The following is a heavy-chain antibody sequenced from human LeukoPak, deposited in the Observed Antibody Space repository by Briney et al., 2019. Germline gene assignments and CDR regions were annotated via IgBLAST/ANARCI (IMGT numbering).Heavy chain of an antibody. Sequence: SETLSLTCAVYGGSFSGYYWSWIRQPPGKRLEWIGEINHSGSTNYNPSLKSRVTISVDTSKNQFSLKLSSVTAADTAVYYCASATYYYYGMDVWGQGTTVTVSS. V-gene: IGHV4-34*01. CDR1: GGSFSGYY. CDR2: INHSGST. J-gene: IGHJ6*02. CDR3: ASATYYYYGMDV. D-gene: IGHD6-25*01.